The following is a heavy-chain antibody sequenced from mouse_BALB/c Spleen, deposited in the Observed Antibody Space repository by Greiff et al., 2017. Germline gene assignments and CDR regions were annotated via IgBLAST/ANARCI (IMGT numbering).Heavy chain of an antibody. J-gene: IGHJ1*01. Sequence: VQLQQSGAELVKPGASVKLSCTASGFNIKDTYMHWVKQRPEQGLEWIGRIDPANGNTKYDPKFQGKATITADTSSNTAYLQLSSLTSEDTAVYYCARGGFITTAKDFDVWGAGTTVTVSS. V-gene: IGHV14-3*02. CDR1: GFNIKDTY. CDR3: ARGGFITTAKDFDV. CDR2: IDPANGNT. D-gene: IGHD1-2*01.